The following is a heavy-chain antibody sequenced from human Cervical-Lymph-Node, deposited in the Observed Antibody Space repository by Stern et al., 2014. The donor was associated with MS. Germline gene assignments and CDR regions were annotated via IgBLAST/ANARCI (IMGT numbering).Heavy chain of an antibody. CDR1: GGSISSGSYY. CDR2: IYTSGST. Sequence: QVQLQESGPGLVKPSQTLSLTCTVSGGSISSGSYYWSWIRQPAGKGLEWIGRIYTSGSTNYNPSLKSRVTISVDTSKTQFPLKLSSVTAADTAVYYCARDLIVPHWGEAFDIWGQGTMVTVSS. V-gene: IGHV4-61*02. J-gene: IGHJ3*02. D-gene: IGHD3-16*01. CDR3: ARDLIVPHWGEAFDI.